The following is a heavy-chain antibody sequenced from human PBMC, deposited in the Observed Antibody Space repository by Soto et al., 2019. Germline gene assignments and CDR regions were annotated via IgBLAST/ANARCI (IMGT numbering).Heavy chain of an antibody. D-gene: IGHD3-22*01. V-gene: IGHV3-23*01. CDR3: AKYGRDSSAWKADY. Sequence: EVELLESGGGLVQPGGSLRLSCAASGFTFSSFSMTWVRQAPGKGLEWVSGISGSGGTTNYADSVKDRFTISRDNSKSTLFLQMHSLRGEDTAVYYCAKYGRDSSAWKADYGGQGTLVTVSS. J-gene: IGHJ4*02. CDR1: GFTFSSFS. CDR2: ISGSGGTT.